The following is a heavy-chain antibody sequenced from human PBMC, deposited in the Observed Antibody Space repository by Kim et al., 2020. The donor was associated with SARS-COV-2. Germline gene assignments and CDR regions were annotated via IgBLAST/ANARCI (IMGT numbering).Heavy chain of an antibody. V-gene: IGHV3-21*01. CDR3: ARDDPIWGPGY. J-gene: IGHJ4*02. CDR1: GFSFSSYS. D-gene: IGHD3-16*01. Sequence: GGSLRLSCAASGFSFSSYSMTWVRQAPGKGLEWVSSISGSSSYISYADSVRGRFTISRDNAKNSLYLQMNSLRAEDTAVYYCARDDPIWGPGYWGQGTLVTVSS. CDR2: ISGSSSYI.